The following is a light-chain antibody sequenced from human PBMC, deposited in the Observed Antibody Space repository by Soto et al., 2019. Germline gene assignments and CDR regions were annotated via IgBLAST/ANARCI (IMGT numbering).Light chain of an antibody. CDR3: QQYNNWPRT. Sequence: EIVLTQSPATLSVSPGERATLSCRASQSVRSYLAWYQQKPGQAPRLLIYGASSRAPGVPARFSGSGSGTEFTLTISSLQSEDFAVYSCQQYNNWPRTFGQGTKVEIK. V-gene: IGKV3-15*01. CDR1: QSVRSY. CDR2: GAS. J-gene: IGKJ1*01.